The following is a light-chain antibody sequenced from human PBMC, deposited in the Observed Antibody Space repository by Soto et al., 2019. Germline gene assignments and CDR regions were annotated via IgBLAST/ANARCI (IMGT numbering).Light chain of an antibody. Sequence: EVVLTQSPGALSLSPGDRATLSCRASQSVSSNYLAWYQQKPGQAPRLLIYCASSRATGIPDRFSGSGSGTDFTLTISRLEPEDFAVYYCQRYGTSLPLTFGGGTKVDIK. J-gene: IGKJ4*01. CDR1: QSVSSNY. CDR2: CAS. V-gene: IGKV3-20*01. CDR3: QRYGTSLPLT.